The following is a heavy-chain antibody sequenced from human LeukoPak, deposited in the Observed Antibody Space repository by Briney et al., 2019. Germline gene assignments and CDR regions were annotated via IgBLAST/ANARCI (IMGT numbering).Heavy chain of an antibody. J-gene: IGHJ6*03. CDR3: ARGRGYSSGRTGYYYYMDV. V-gene: IGHV3-74*01. D-gene: IGHD6-19*01. Sequence: GGSLRLSCAASGFTFSSYWMHWVRQAPGKGLVWVSRINSDGSSTSYADSVKGRFTISRDNAKNTLYLQMNSLRAEDTAVYYCARGRGYSSGRTGYYYYMDVWGKGTTVTVSS. CDR2: INSDGSST. CDR1: GFTFSSYW.